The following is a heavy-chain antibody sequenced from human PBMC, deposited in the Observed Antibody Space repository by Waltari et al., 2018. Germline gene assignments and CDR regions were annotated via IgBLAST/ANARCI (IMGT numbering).Heavy chain of an antibody. D-gene: IGHD3-16*02. CDR2: IYYSGST. V-gene: IGHV4-30-4*08. CDR1: GGSISSGDYY. J-gene: IGHJ4*02. Sequence: QVQLQESGPGLVKPSQTLSLTCTVSGGSISSGDYYWSWIRQPPGKGLEWIGYIYYSGSTYYNPSLKSRVTISVDTSKNQFSLKLSSVTAADTAVYYYARGTYDYIWGSYRPPDYWGQGTLVTVSS. CDR3: ARGTYDYIWGSYRPPDY.